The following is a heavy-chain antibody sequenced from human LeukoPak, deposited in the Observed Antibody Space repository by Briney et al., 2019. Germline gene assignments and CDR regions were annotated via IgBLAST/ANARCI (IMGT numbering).Heavy chain of an antibody. CDR3: ARDRYDILTGYYSYGMDV. D-gene: IGHD3-9*01. V-gene: IGHV3-30*04. CDR2: ISYDGSNK. CDR1: GFTFSSYA. J-gene: IGHJ6*02. Sequence: GGSLRLSCAASGFTFSSYAMHWVRQAPGKGLEWVAVISYDGSNKYYADSVKGRSTISRDNSKNTLYLQMNSLRAEDTAVYYCARDRYDILTGYYSYGMDVWGQGTTVTVSS.